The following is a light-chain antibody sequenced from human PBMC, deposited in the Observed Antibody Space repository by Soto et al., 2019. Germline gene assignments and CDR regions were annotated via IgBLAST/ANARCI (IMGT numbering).Light chain of an antibody. Sequence: QSVLTQPRSVSGSPGQSVTISCTGTSSDVGGYNYVSWYQQHPGKAPKLMIYDVSKRPSGVPDRFSGSKSGNTASLTISGLQAEDEADYYCCSYAGSYTFGYVFGTGTKATVL. V-gene: IGLV2-11*01. CDR3: CSYAGSYTFGYV. CDR2: DVS. CDR1: SSDVGGYNY. J-gene: IGLJ1*01.